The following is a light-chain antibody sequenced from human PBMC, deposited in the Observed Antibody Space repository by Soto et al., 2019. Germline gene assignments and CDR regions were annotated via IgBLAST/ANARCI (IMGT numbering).Light chain of an antibody. CDR2: AAS. J-gene: IGKJ1*01. CDR1: QSISTF. CDR3: QQSYRNPRT. V-gene: IGKV1-39*01. Sequence: DIQMTQSPSFLSASAGDRVTIFCRASQSISTFLHWYQRKPGKAPKLLIYAASKLESGVPSRFGGSGSGTNFTLTISSLQPEDFATYYCQQSYRNPRTFGLGTRVEIK.